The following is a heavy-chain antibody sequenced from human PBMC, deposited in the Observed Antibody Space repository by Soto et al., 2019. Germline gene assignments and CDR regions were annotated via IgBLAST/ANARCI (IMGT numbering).Heavy chain of an antibody. Sequence: GGSLRLSCAASGFTFSGSAMHWVRQASGKGLEWVGRIRSKANSYATAYAASVKGRFTISRDDSKNTAYLQMNSLKTEDTAVYYCTRRPPYSSGKDYYYGMDVWGQGTTVTVSS. V-gene: IGHV3-73*01. CDR1: GFTFSGSA. D-gene: IGHD6-19*01. CDR2: IRSKANSYAT. CDR3: TRRPPYSSGKDYYYGMDV. J-gene: IGHJ6*02.